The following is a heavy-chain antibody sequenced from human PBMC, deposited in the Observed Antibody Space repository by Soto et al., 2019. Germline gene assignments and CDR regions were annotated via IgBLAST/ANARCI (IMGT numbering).Heavy chain of an antibody. CDR2: IWYDGSNK. CDR3: ASGIAAAGTSPHFDY. CDR1: GFTFSSYG. Sequence: QVQLVESGGGVVQPGRSLRLSCAASGFTFSSYGMHWVRQAPVKGLEWVAVIWYDGSNKYYADSVKGRFTISRDNSKNTLYLQRISLRAEDTAVYYCASGIAAAGTSPHFDYWGQGTLVTVSS. V-gene: IGHV3-33*01. D-gene: IGHD6-13*01. J-gene: IGHJ4*02.